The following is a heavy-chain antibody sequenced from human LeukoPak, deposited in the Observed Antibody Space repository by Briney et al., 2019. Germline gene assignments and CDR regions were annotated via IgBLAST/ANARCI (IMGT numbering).Heavy chain of an antibody. D-gene: IGHD3-16*02. J-gene: IGHJ5*02. CDR2: ISSSGSTI. CDR1: GFTFSDYY. V-gene: IGHV3-11*04. CDR3: ARSIMITFGGVIVPWFDP. Sequence: PGGSLRLSCAASGFTFSDYYMSWIRQAPGKGLELVSYISSSGSTIYYADSVKGRFTISRDNAKNSLYLQMNSLRAEDTAVYYCARSIMITFGGVIVPWFDPWGQGTLVTVSS.